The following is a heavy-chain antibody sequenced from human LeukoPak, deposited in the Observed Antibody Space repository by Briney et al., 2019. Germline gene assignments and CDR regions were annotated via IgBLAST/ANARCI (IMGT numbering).Heavy chain of an antibody. Sequence: GGSLRLSCAASGFTFNDYGMSWVRKAPGKGVEWVSGINWNGGSTGYADSVKGRFTISRDNAKNSLYLQMNSLRAEDTALYHCARGGTGDLSYWGQGTLVTVSS. J-gene: IGHJ4*02. CDR1: GFTFNDYG. V-gene: IGHV3-20*01. CDR2: INWNGGST. D-gene: IGHD7-27*01. CDR3: ARGGTGDLSY.